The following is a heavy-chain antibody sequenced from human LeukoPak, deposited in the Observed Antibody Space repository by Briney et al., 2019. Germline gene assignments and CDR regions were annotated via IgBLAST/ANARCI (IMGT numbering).Heavy chain of an antibody. D-gene: IGHD6-6*01. V-gene: IGHV1-2*02. Sequence: ASVKVSCKASGYTFTSYDINWVRQATGQGLEWMGWINPNSGGTNYAQKFQGRVTMTRDTSISTAYMELSRLRSDDTVVYYCARPLYSSSSGLDYWGQGTLVTVSS. CDR2: INPNSGGT. CDR3: ARPLYSSSSGLDY. CDR1: GYTFTSYD. J-gene: IGHJ4*02.